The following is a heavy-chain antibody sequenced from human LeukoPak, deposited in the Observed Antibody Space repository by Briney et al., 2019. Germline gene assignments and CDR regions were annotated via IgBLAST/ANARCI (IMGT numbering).Heavy chain of an antibody. V-gene: IGHV1-46*01. CDR1: GYTFTSYY. J-gene: IGHJ4*02. Sequence: ASVKVSCKASGYTFTSYYMHWVRQAPGQGLEWMGIINPSGGSTSYAQEFQGRVTMTRDTSTSTVYMELSSLRSEDTAVYYCARGDDSSGYYGYYFDYWGQGTLVTVSS. CDR2: INPSGGST. CDR3: ARGDDSSGYYGYYFDY. D-gene: IGHD3-22*01.